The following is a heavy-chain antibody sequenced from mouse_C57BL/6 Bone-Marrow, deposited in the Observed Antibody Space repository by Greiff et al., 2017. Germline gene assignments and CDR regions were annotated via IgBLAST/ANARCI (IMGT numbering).Heavy chain of an antibody. V-gene: IGHV2-9*01. Sequence: VKLQESGPGLVAPSQSLSITCTVSGFSLTSYGVAWVRQPPGQCLEWLGVIWGGVSTHYNSALMSRLSISKDNSKSQVFLKMNSLQTEDTAMYYCAKRDYYGSSLDYWGQGTTLTVSS. J-gene: IGHJ2*01. CDR2: IWGGVST. CDR1: GFSLTSYG. D-gene: IGHD1-1*01. CDR3: AKRDYYGSSLDY.